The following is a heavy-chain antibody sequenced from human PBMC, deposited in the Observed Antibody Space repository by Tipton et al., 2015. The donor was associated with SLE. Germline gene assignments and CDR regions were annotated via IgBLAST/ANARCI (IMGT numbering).Heavy chain of an antibody. CDR3: AREPQEFGTPYV. CDR2: ISGDTSYI. Sequence: SLRLSCAASGFTFSTYSMNWVRQAPGKGLEWVSSISGDTSYIFYADSVNGRFTISRDNAKSSLYLEMHSLTAEDTAVSYCAREPQEFGTPYVWGQGTTVTVSS. J-gene: IGHJ6*02. D-gene: IGHD2/OR15-2a*01. V-gene: IGHV3-21*06. CDR1: GFTFSTYS.